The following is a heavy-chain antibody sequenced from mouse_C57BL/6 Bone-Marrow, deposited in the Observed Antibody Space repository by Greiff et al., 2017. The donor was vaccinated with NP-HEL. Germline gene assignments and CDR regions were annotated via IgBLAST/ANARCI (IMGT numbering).Heavy chain of an antibody. V-gene: IGHV1-5*01. Sequence: DVKLQESGTVLARPGASVKMSCKTSGYTFTSYWMHWVKQRPGQGLEWIGAIYPGNSDTSYNQKFKGKAKLTAVTSASTAYMELSSLTNEDSAVYYCTTNYYGSSYWFAYWGQGTLVTVSA. CDR3: TTNYYGSSYWFAY. J-gene: IGHJ3*01. CDR1: GYTFTSYW. CDR2: IYPGNSDT. D-gene: IGHD1-1*01.